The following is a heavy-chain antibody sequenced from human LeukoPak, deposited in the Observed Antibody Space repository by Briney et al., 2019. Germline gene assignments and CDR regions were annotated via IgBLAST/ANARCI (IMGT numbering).Heavy chain of an antibody. Sequence: PSETLSLTCTVSGGSISSYYWSWIRQPAGKGLEWIGRIYTSGSTNYNPSLKSRVTMSVDTSKNQFSLKLSSVTAADTAVYYCARDRDDFWRGYPYYYYYMDVWGKGTTVTVSS. CDR3: ARDRDDFWRGYPYYYYYMDV. D-gene: IGHD3-3*01. CDR1: GGSISSYY. J-gene: IGHJ6*03. V-gene: IGHV4-4*07. CDR2: IYTSGST.